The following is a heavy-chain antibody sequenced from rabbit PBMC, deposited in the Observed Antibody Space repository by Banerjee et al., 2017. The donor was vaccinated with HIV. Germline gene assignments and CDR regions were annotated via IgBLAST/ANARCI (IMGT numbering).Heavy chain of an antibody. Sequence: QSLEESGGDLVKPGASLTLTCTASGFSFSSSYYMCWVRQAPGKGLEWIGCIYTGFIGTTYYASWAKGRFTISKTSSTTVTLQMTSLTAADTATYFCARGTGGATNAFKLWGPGTLVTVS. CDR3: ARGTGGATNAFKL. J-gene: IGHJ4*01. CDR2: IYTGFIGTT. CDR1: GFSFSSSYY. V-gene: IGHV1S40*01. D-gene: IGHD7-1*01.